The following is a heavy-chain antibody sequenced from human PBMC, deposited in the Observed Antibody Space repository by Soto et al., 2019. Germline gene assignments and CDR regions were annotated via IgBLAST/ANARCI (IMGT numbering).Heavy chain of an antibody. J-gene: IGHJ5*02. CDR2: AYYSGST. CDR1: GGSISHYY. V-gene: IGHV4-59*01. Sequence: QVQLQESGPGLEKASETLSLICTVSGGSISHYYWSWIRQSPGKGLEWIGYAYYSGSTDYNPSLKSRVTMSVDTSKNQVSVKLNSVTTADTAVYYCARDRSTYGGGGTGEVKENWFDPWGPGILVTVSS. D-gene: IGHD2-8*01. CDR3: ARDRSTYGGGGTGEVKENWFDP.